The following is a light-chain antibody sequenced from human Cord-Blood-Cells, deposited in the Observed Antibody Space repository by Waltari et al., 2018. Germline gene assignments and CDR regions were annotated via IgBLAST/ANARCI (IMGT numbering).Light chain of an antibody. CDR3: QQRSNWPT. J-gene: IGKJ3*01. Sequence: TLSLSPGERATLSCRASQSVSSYLAWYQQKPGQAPRLLIYDASNRATGIPARFSGSGSGTDFTLTISSLEPEDVAVYYCQQRSNWPTFGPGTKVDIK. CDR2: DAS. V-gene: IGKV3-11*01. CDR1: QSVSSY.